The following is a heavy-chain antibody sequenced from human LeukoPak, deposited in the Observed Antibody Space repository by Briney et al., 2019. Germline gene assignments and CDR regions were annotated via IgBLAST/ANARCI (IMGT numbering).Heavy chain of an antibody. Sequence: PSETLSLTCTVSGGSISSSSYYWGWGRQPPGTGLEWVGSIYYSVSTYYNPSLKSRVTISIDTPKNQFSLKLSSVTAADTAVYYCARGPYDYVWGSWDYWGQGTLVTVSS. J-gene: IGHJ4*02. CDR3: ARGPYDYVWGSWDY. V-gene: IGHV4-39*07. D-gene: IGHD3-16*01. CDR1: GGSISSSSYY. CDR2: IYYSVST.